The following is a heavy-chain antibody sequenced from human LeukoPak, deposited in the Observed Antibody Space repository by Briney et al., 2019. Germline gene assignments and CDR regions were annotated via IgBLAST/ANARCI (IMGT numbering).Heavy chain of an antibody. V-gene: IGHV3-21*01. Sequence: PGGSLRLSCAASGFTFTSFSFNWVRQAPGKGLEWASSINTVATYIYYADSVRGRFTISRDNAKNSVYLQMDSLRAEDTGVYYCARLRRNGDSGGFYYYYDYWGQGTLVTVSS. CDR3: ARLRRNGDSGGFYYYYDY. CDR1: GFTFTSFS. D-gene: IGHD3-22*01. CDR2: INTVATYI. J-gene: IGHJ4*02.